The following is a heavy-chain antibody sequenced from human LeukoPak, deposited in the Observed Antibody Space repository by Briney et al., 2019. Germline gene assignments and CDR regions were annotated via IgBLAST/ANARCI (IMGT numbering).Heavy chain of an antibody. CDR3: ARCRRYTTGWCNWLDP. CDR1: GIIFSSDA. Sequence: GGSLRLSCAASGIIFSSDAMTWVRQAPGKGLEWVSSINGGTTLYAASVEGRFTISRDSSKNTLFLQMNSLRAEDTAVYFCARCRRYTTGWCNWLDPWGQGTLVTVSS. D-gene: IGHD6-19*01. J-gene: IGHJ5*02. CDR2: INGGTT. V-gene: IGHV3-23*01.